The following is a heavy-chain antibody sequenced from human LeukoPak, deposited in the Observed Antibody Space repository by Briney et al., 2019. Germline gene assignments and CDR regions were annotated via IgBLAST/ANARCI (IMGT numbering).Heavy chain of an antibody. CDR2: IYYSGST. CDR3: ARHLMVQRGDASDI. CDR1: GGSISSGGYY. D-gene: IGHD3-10*01. J-gene: IGHJ3*02. Sequence: SETLSLTCTVSGGSISSGGYYWSWIRQHPGKGLEWIGYIYYSGSTYYNPSLKSRVTISVDTSKNQFSLKLSSVTAADTAVYYCARHLMVQRGDASDIWGQGTMVTVSS. V-gene: IGHV4-31*03.